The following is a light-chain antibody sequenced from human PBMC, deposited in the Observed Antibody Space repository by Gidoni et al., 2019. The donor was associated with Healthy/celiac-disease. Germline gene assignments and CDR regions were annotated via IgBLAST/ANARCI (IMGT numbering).Light chain of an antibody. V-gene: IGKV3-20*01. J-gene: IGKJ3*01. CDR1: QSVSSSY. CDR2: GAS. Sequence: EIVLTQSPGTLSLSPGERATLSCRASQSVSSSYLAWYQQKPGQAPRLIIYGASSRATGIPDRFSGSGSGTDFTLTISRLEPEDFAVYYCQQYVSSPSFGPGTKVDIK. CDR3: QQYVSSPS.